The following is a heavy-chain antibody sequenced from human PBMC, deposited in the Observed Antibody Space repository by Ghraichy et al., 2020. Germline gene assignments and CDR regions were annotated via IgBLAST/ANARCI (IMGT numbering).Heavy chain of an antibody. Sequence: GGSLRLSCAASGFTFSSYDMHWVRQATGKGLEWVSAIGTAGDTYYPGSVKGRFTISRENAKNSLYLQMNSLRAGDTAVYYCARWVPADNAFDIWGQGTMVTVSS. CDR3: ARWVPADNAFDI. CDR1: GFTFSSYD. CDR2: IGTAGDT. V-gene: IGHV3-13*04. J-gene: IGHJ3*02. D-gene: IGHD2-2*01.